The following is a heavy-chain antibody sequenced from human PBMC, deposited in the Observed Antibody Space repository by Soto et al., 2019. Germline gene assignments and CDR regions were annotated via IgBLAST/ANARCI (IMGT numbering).Heavy chain of an antibody. CDR1: GGTFSSYA. CDR2: IIPIFGTA. Sequence: GASVKVSCKASGGTFSSYAISWVRQAPGQGLEWMGGIIPIFGTANYAQKFQGRVTITADESTSTAYMELSSLRSEDTAVYYCARMLGGGSGSYYNFGRYYYGMDVWGQGTTVTVSS. V-gene: IGHV1-69*13. CDR3: ARMLGGGSGSYYNFGRYYYGMDV. D-gene: IGHD3-10*01. J-gene: IGHJ6*02.